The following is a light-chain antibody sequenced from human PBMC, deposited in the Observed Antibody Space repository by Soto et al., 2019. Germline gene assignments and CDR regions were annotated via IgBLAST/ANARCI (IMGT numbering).Light chain of an antibody. J-gene: IGKJ3*01. CDR2: AS. V-gene: IGKV3-20*01. Sequence: EIVLTQSPCTLSLSPGERATLSCRASQSVSDSYLAWYQQKPGQAPRLLIYASSRATGIPDRFSGSGSGTDFTLTSSRLEAEDSAVYYCQHYGTSALFGPGTKVDIK. CDR3: QHYGTSAL. CDR1: QSVSDSY.